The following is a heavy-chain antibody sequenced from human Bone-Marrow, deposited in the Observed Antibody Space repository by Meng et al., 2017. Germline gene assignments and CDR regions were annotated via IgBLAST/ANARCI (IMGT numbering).Heavy chain of an antibody. J-gene: IGHJ4*02. CDR2: ISSSGSTI. D-gene: IGHD3-9*01. CDR3: ASYDILTGYSKD. Sequence: GGSLRLSCAASGFTFSSYEMNWVRQAPGKGLEWVSYISSSGSTIYYADSVKGRFTISRDNAKNSLYLQMNSLRAEDTAVYYCASYDILTGYSKDWGQGTLVTVSS. CDR1: GFTFSSYE. V-gene: IGHV3-48*03.